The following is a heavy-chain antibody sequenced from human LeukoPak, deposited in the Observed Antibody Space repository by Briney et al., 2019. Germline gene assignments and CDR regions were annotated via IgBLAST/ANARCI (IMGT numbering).Heavy chain of an antibody. J-gene: IGHJ5*02. CDR2: IRGGAENT. CDR1: RFTFSTYS. D-gene: IGHD2/OR15-2a*01. V-gene: IGHV3-23*01. CDR3: AILSWDGRGTFS. Sequence: PGGSLRLCCAASRFTFSTYSMSWVRQAPGKGLEWVSAIRGGAENTYYADSVRGRFTISRDNYKDTLTLQMNSLRAEDTAIYYCAILSWDGRGTFSWGQGTLVTVSS.